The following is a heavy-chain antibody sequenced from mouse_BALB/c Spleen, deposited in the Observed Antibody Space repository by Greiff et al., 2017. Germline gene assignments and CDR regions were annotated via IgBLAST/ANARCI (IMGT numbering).Heavy chain of an antibody. J-gene: IGHJ3*01. V-gene: IGHV2-9*02. Sequence: QVQLKESGPGLVAPSQSLSITCNVSGFSLTSYGVHWVHQPPGKGLEWLGVIWAGGSTNYNSALMSRLSISKDNSKSQVFLKMNSLQTDDTAMYYSARGYYGSRGFAYWGQGTLVTVAA. CDR3: ARGYYGSRGFAY. CDR1: GFSLTSYG. D-gene: IGHD1-1*01. CDR2: IWAGGST.